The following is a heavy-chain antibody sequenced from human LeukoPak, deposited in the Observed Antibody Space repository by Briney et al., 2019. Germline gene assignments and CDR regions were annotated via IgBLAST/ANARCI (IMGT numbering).Heavy chain of an antibody. J-gene: IGHJ6*03. Sequence: GGSLRLSCAASGFTFSNAWMSWVRQAPGKGLEWVGRIKSKTDGGTTDYAAPVKGRFTISRDDSKDTLYLQMNSLKTEDTAVYYCTTDLYSSGWYGGYYYYMDVWGKGTTVTVSS. CDR3: TTDLYSSGWYGGYYYYMDV. CDR2: IKSKTDGGTT. CDR1: GFTFSNAW. D-gene: IGHD6-19*01. V-gene: IGHV3-15*01.